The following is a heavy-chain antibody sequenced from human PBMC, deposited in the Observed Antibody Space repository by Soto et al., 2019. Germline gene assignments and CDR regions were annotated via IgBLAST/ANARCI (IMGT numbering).Heavy chain of an antibody. CDR3: AKRTVATYYFDY. CDR2: ITGSGAGT. J-gene: IGHJ4*02. D-gene: IGHD5-12*01. CDR1: GFTFSTYA. V-gene: IGHV3-23*01. Sequence: EVQLLESGGGLVQPGGSLRLSCAASGFTFSTYAMSWVRQAPGKGLEWVSAITGSGAGTYYADSVKGRFTISRDNSESTLYLQMNTLRAEDTAIYYCAKRTVATYYFDYWGQGTLVTVYS.